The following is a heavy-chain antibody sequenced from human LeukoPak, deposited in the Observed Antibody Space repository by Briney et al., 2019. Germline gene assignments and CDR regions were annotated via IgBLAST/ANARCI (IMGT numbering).Heavy chain of an antibody. CDR2: ISSSSSYI. V-gene: IGHV3-21*01. CDR1: GFTFSSYS. Sequence: GGSLRLSCAASGFTFSSYSMNWVRQAPGKGLEWVSSISSSSSYIYYADSVKGRFTISRDNAKNSLYLQMNSLRAEDTAVYYCARVAVGATPFDYWGQGTLVTVSS. D-gene: IGHD1-26*01. J-gene: IGHJ4*02. CDR3: ARVAVGATPFDY.